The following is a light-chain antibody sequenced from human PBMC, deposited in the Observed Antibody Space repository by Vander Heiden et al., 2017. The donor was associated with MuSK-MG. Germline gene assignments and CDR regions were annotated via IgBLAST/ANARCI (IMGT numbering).Light chain of an antibody. CDR2: LNMDGSQ. J-gene: IGLJ3*02. CDR1: SGHSTYA. V-gene: IGLV4-69*01. Sequence: QLVLTQSPSASASLGASVTLTCTLSSGHSTYAIAWHQHQPGKGPRFLLKLNMDGSQKRGDGIPDRFSGSRSGAERYLTISNLQSEDEGDYYCQSWGTGIRVFGGGTTLTVL. CDR3: QSWGTGIRV.